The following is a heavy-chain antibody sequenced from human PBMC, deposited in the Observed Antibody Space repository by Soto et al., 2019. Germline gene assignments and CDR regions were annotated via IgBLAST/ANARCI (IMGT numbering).Heavy chain of an antibody. CDR1: GFTVSSNY. CDR3: AREGDAFDI. V-gene: IGHV3-53*01. CDR2: IYSGSSS. J-gene: IGHJ3*02. Sequence: EVQLVESGGGLIQPGGSLRLSCAASGFTVSSNYMNWVRQPPGKGLEWVSIIYSGSSSYYADSVKGRFTISRDNSKNTLYLQMSSLRAEETAVYYCAREGDAFDIWGQGKMVTVSS.